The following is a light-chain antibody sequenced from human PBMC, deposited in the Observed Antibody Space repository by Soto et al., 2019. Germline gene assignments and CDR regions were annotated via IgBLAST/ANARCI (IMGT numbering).Light chain of an antibody. J-gene: IGLJ2*01. CDR2: EVS. CDR3: SSFTNSNTFVV. Sequence: QSALTQPASVSGSPGQSITISCTGTSSDVGGYNYVSWYQQHPGKAPKVLIYEVSIRPSGVSNRFSGSKSGYTASLTISGLQAEDEADYYCSSFTNSNTFVVFGGGTKVTVL. CDR1: SSDVGGYNY. V-gene: IGLV2-14*01.